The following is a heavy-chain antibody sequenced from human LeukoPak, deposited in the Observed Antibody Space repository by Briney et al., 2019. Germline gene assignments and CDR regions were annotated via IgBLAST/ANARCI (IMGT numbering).Heavy chain of an antibody. Sequence: PGGSLRLSCAASGFTFSSYSMNWVRQAPGKGLEWVSSISSSSSYIYYADSVKGRFTISRDNAKNSLYLQMNSLRAEDTAVYYCAGGMELPDAFDIWGQGTMVTVSS. V-gene: IGHV3-21*01. CDR1: GFTFSSYS. D-gene: IGHD4/OR15-4a*01. CDR2: ISSSSSYI. J-gene: IGHJ3*02. CDR3: AGGMELPDAFDI.